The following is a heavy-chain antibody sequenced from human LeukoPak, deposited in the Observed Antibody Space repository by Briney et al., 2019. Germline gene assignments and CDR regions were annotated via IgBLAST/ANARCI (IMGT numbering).Heavy chain of an antibody. J-gene: IGHJ4*02. CDR3: ARSLNTGDSSGYYFGY. D-gene: IGHD3-22*01. Sequence: ASVKVSCKASGYTFTSYGISWVRQAPGQGLEWMGWISAYNGNTNYAQKLQGRVTMTTDTSTSTAYMELSSLRSEDTAVYYCARSLNTGDSSGYYFGYWGQGTLVTVSS. V-gene: IGHV1-18*01. CDR2: ISAYNGNT. CDR1: GYTFTSYG.